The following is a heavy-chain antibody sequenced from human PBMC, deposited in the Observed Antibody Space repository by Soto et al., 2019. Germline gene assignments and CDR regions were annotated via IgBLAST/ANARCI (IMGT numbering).Heavy chain of an antibody. CDR3: ARAGDVSFYSFDY. Sequence: SETLSLTCTVSGGSISSSSYYWGWIRQPPGKGLGWIGSIYYSGSTYYNPSLKSRVTISVGTSKNQFSLKLSSVTAADTAVYYCARAGDVSFYSFDYWGQGTLVTVSS. J-gene: IGHJ4*02. D-gene: IGHD7-27*01. CDR2: IYYSGST. V-gene: IGHV4-39*01. CDR1: GGSISSSSYY.